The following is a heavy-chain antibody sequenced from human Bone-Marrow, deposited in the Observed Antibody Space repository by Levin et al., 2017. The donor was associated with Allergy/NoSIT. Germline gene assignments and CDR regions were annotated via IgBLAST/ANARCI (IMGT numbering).Heavy chain of an antibody. D-gene: IGHD3-3*01. CDR1: GFTFSSYA. Sequence: PGGSLRLSCAASGFTFSSYAMHWVRQAPGKGLEWVAVISYDGSNKYYADSVKGPFTISRDNSKNTLYLQMNSLRAEDTAVYYCASLDHEVSDIWGQGTMVTVSS. J-gene: IGHJ3*02. CDR2: ISYDGSNK. V-gene: IGHV3-30*04. CDR3: ASLDHEVSDI.